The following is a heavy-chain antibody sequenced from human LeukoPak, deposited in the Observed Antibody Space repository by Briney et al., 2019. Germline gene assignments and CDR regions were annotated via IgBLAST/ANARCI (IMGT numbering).Heavy chain of an antibody. CDR2: IYYSGST. CDR3: ARVHRDWTSPDY. D-gene: IGHD3/OR15-3a*01. CDR1: GGSISSYY. V-gene: IGHV4-59*01. J-gene: IGHJ4*02. Sequence: PSETLSLTCTVSGGSISSYYWSWIRQPPGKGLEWIGYIYYSGSTNYNPSLKSRVTISVDTSKNQFSLKLSSVTAADTAVYYCARVHRDWTSPDYWGQGTLVTVSS.